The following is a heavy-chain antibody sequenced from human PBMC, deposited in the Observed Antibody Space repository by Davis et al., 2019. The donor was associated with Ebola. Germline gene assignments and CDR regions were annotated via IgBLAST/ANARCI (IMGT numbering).Heavy chain of an antibody. CDR2: IYYSGST. D-gene: IGHD5-24*01. Sequence: MPSETLSLTCTVSGGSISSGGYYWSWIRQHPGKGLEWIGYIYYSGSTNYNPSLKSRVTISVDTSKNQFSLKLSSVTAADTAVYYCAREIVEMATILWTNFDYWGQGTLVTVSS. V-gene: IGHV4-61*08. CDR3: AREIVEMATILWTNFDY. J-gene: IGHJ4*02. CDR1: GGSISSGGYY.